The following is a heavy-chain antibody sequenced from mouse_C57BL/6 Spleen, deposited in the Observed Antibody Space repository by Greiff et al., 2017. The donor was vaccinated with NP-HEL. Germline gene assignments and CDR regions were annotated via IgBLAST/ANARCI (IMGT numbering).Heavy chain of an antibody. V-gene: IGHV2-6-1*01. D-gene: IGHD2-1*01. CDR1: GFSLTSYG. CDR3: ARHEDYGNYGAMDY. Sequence: QVQLKESGPGLVAPSQSLSITCTVSGFSLTSYGVHWVRQPPGKGLEWLVVIWSDGSTTYNSALKSRLSISKDNSKSQVFLKMNSLQTDDTAMYYCARHEDYGNYGAMDYWGQGTSVTVSS. J-gene: IGHJ4*01. CDR2: IWSDGST.